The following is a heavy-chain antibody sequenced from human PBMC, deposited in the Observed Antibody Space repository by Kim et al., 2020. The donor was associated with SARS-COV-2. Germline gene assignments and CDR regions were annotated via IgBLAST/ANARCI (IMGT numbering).Heavy chain of an antibody. CDR3: ARNRVVGRPLYY. CDR2: ISCDRSKK. V-gene: IGHV3-30-3*01. Sequence: GGSLRLSCTASGFTFSSYAMHWVRQAPGKGLEWVAVISCDRSKKYYEYSVKGRGTISRDSSKTTLNLQLKIMRPEATAMYYCARNRVVGRPLYY. CDR1: GFTFSSYA. J-gene: IGHJ6*01. D-gene: IGHD3-10*01.